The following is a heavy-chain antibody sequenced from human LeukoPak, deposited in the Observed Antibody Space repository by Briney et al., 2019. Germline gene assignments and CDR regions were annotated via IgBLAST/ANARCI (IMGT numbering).Heavy chain of an antibody. CDR2: INPNSGGT. Sequence: ASVKVSCKASGYAFTDHYMHWVRQAPGQGLERVGWINPNSGGTNYAQKFQGRVTMTRDTSINTAYMEVSRLRSDDTAVYYCASIGGTSLEYWGQGTLVTVSS. J-gene: IGHJ4*02. V-gene: IGHV1-2*02. CDR1: GYAFTDHY. CDR3: ASIGGTSLEY. D-gene: IGHD4-23*01.